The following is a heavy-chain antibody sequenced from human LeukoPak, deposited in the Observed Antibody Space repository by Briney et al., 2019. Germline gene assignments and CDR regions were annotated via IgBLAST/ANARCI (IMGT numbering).Heavy chain of an antibody. V-gene: IGHV3-74*01. Sequence: GGSLRLSCAASGFTVSSNYMSWVRQAPGKGLVWVSRINSGGSRTSYADSVKGRFTISRDNAQNTLHLQMNSLRAEDTAVYFCARAYYYDSSGYPAGDDYWGQGTLVTVSS. J-gene: IGHJ4*02. CDR1: GFTVSSNY. D-gene: IGHD3-22*01. CDR3: ARAYYYDSSGYPAGDDY. CDR2: INSGGSRT.